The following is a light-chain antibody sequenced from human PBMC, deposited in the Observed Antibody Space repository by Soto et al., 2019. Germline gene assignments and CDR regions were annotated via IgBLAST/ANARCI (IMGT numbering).Light chain of an antibody. CDR2: EVT. CDR3: TSYVGNDIWV. V-gene: IGLV2-8*01. Sequence: QSVLTQPPSASGSPGQSVTISCTGTSSDVGAYKYVSWYQQYPVKAPKLMIYEVTKRPSGVPDRCSGSKSGNTASLTVSGLQAEDEADYYCTSYVGNDIWVFGGGTKLTVL. CDR1: SSDVGAYKY. J-gene: IGLJ3*02.